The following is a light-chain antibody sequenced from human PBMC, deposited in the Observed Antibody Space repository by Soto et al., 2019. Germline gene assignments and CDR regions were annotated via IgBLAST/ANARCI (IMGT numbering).Light chain of an antibody. CDR3: QAWDSSTAV. Sequence: SYELTQPPSVSVSPGQTASITCSGDKLGDKYACWYQQKPGQSPVLVIYQDSKRPSGIPERFSGSNSGNTATLTISGTQAMDEADYDCQAWDSSTAVFGTGTQFTIL. V-gene: IGLV3-1*01. J-gene: IGLJ1*01. CDR2: QDS. CDR1: KLGDKY.